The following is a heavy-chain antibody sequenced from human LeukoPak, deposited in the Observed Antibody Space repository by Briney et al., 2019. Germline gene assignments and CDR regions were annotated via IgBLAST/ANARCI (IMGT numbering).Heavy chain of an antibody. D-gene: IGHD6-6*01. V-gene: IGHV4-30-2*01. Sequence: LRLSCAASGFTFSSYWMSWIRQPPGKGLEWVGYIYHSGSTYYNPSLRSRVTISLDRSKNQFSLKLSSVTAADTAVYYCARNPTYSTSSRDAFDIWGQGTMVTVSS. CDR1: GFTFSSYW. CDR2: IYHSGST. J-gene: IGHJ3*02. CDR3: ARNPTYSTSSRDAFDI.